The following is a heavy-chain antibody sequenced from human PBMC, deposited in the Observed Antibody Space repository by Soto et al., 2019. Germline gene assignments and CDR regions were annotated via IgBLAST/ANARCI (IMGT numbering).Heavy chain of an antibody. CDR2: MYYTGST. CDR1: DGSISSYY. D-gene: IGHD6-19*01. CDR3: ARRRYSSGRTYYFDS. Sequence: SETLSLTCTVSDGSISSYYWSWIRQPPGKGLEWIGYMYYTGSTNYNPSLKSRVTTSIDTSKNQFSLKLSSVTAADTAVYYCARRRYSSGRTYYFDSWGRGTLVTVSS. V-gene: IGHV4-59*08. J-gene: IGHJ4*02.